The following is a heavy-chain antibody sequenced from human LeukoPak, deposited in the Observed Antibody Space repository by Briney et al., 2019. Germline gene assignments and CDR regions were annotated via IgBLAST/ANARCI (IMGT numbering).Heavy chain of an antibody. V-gene: IGHV3-66*01. D-gene: IGHD2-2*02. Sequence: PGGPLRLSCAASGFTVSSNYMSWVRQAPGKGLEWVSVIYSGGTTYYADSVKGRFTISRDNSKNTLYLQMNSLRAEDTAVYYCARGLYGGATVSYWGQGTLVTVSS. CDR2: IYSGGTT. CDR3: ARGLYGGATVSY. J-gene: IGHJ4*02. CDR1: GFTVSSNY.